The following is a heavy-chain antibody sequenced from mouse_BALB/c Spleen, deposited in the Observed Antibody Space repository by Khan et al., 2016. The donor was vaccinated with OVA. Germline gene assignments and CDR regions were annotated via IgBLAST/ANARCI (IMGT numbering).Heavy chain of an antibody. V-gene: IGHV3-2*02. CDR3: ARGNYYGYYFDY. J-gene: IGHJ2*01. CDR1: GYSLTSGYA. Sequence: VQLQQSGPGLVKPSQSLSLTCTVTGYSLTSGYAWNWIRQFPGNKLEWMGYISYSGVTSYTPSLKSRISITRDTSKNQFFLQLTSVTTEDTATYYCARGNYYGYYFDYWGQGTTLTVSS. CDR2: ISYSGVT. D-gene: IGHD1-1*01.